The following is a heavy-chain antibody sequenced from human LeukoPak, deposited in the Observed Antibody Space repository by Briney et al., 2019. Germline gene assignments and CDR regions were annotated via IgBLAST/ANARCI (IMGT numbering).Heavy chain of an antibody. D-gene: IGHD1-7*01. CDR3: ARDEGIWNYEY. Sequence: GGSLRLSCAGSGFTFSQYEMNWVRQAPGKGLEWISYISTSSTTIYYADSVKGRFTISRDDAKNSLYLQMNSLSAEDTAVYYRARDEGIWNYEYWGQGTLVTVSS. CDR1: GFTFSQYE. V-gene: IGHV3-48*03. CDR2: ISTSSTTI. J-gene: IGHJ4*02.